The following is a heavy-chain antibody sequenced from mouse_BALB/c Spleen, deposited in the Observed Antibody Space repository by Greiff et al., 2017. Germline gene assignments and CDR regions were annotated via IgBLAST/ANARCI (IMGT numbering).Heavy chain of an antibody. CDR1: GFAFSSYD. CDR2: ISSGSSTI. CDR3: ARKGTTGNCAMDY. Sequence: EVMLVESGGGLVKPGGSLKLSCAVSGFAFSSYDMSWVRQTPEKRLEWVAYISSGSSTIYYADTVKGRFTISRDNPKNTLFLQMTSLRSEDTAMYYCARKGTTGNCAMDYWGQGTSVTVSA. J-gene: IGHJ4*01. D-gene: IGHD2-12*01. V-gene: IGHV5-17*02.